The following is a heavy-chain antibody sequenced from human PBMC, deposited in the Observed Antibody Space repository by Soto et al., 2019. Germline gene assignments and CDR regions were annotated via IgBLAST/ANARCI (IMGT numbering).Heavy chain of an antibody. D-gene: IGHD3-10*01. V-gene: IGHV5-51*01. Sequence: GQSHQVRSKGSGCRCAGYWSGRVRPMPGKGLEWTGIIYPGDSDTRYSPSFQGQVTISADKSISTAYLQWSSLKASDTAMYYCAGPARGKCYGMDVWRQGTTVTVSS. J-gene: IGHJ6*02. CDR3: AGPARGKCYGMDV. CDR2: IYPGDSDT. CDR1: GCRCAGYW.